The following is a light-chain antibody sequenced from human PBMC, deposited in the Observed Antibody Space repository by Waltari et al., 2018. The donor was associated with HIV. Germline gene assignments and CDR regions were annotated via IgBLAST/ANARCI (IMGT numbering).Light chain of an antibody. V-gene: IGLV2-23*02. CDR1: SSEVVGYNL. CDR3: CAYAGSTTYVI. CDR2: EVS. J-gene: IGLJ2*01. Sequence: QSALTQPASVSGSPGQSITISCTGTSSEVVGYNLVSWYQQHPGKAPKLMIYEVSKRPSGVSNRFSGSKSCNTASLTISGLQAEDEADYYCCAYAGSTTYVIFGGGTKLTVL.